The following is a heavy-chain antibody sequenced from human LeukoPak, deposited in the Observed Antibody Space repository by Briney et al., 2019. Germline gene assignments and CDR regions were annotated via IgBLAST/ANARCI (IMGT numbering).Heavy chain of an antibody. CDR2: ISGSGGSS. Sequence: GGSLRLSCAASGLTFTNYAMTWVRQVPGKGLEWVSHISGSGGSSYHVDSVKGRFTISRDNSKNTLYLQMNSLRAEDTAVYYCARLGRYDDYWGQGTLVTVSS. J-gene: IGHJ4*02. CDR3: ARLGRYDDY. V-gene: IGHV3-23*01. CDR1: GLTFTNYA. D-gene: IGHD3-9*01.